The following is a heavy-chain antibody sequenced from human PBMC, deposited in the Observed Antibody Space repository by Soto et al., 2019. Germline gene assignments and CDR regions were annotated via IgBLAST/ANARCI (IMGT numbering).Heavy chain of an antibody. J-gene: IGHJ2*01. Sequence: GSLRLSCAASGFTFSNYGMHWVRQAPGKGLEWVAVVWFDGSNKYYADSVVGRFTISRDNSKNTLSLQMNRLRVGDTAVYYCARDPTIFRVEGYFDLWGRGTLVTVSS. V-gene: IGHV3-33*01. D-gene: IGHD2-15*01. CDR3: ARDPTIFRVEGYFDL. CDR2: VWFDGSNK. CDR1: GFTFSNYG.